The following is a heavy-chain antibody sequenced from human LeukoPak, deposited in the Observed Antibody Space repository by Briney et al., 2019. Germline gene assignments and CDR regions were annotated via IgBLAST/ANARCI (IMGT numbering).Heavy chain of an antibody. CDR3: ARDPSPPHYYDSKGRNY. J-gene: IGHJ4*02. Sequence: GGSLRLSCAASGFTFSSYSMNWVRQAPGKGLEWVSSISSSSSYIYYADSVKGRFHISGHNAKNSLYLQMHRQRAENRTVYHLARDPSPPHYYDSKGRNYWGQGTLVTVSS. V-gene: IGHV3-21*01. D-gene: IGHD3-22*01. CDR1: GFTFSSYS. CDR2: ISSSSSYI.